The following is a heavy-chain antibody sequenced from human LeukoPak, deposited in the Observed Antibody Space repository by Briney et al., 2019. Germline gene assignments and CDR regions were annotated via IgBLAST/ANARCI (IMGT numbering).Heavy chain of an antibody. CDR1: GFTFRSYW. D-gene: IGHD3-10*01. Sequence: GGSLRLSCAASGFTFRSYWLNWVRQTPGKGLEWVANIKEDGSEKYHADSVKGRFTISRDNAKSSLYLQMNSLRAEDTALYYCARSIMGGGAFDYWGQGTQVTVSS. CDR3: ARSIMGGGAFDY. V-gene: IGHV3-7*03. CDR2: IKEDGSEK. J-gene: IGHJ4*02.